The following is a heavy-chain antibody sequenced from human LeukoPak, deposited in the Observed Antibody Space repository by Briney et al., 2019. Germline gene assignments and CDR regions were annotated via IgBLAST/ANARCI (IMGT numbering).Heavy chain of an antibody. CDR1: GFTFSSYG. V-gene: IGHV3-30*02. Sequence: GGSLRLSCAASGFTFSSYGMHWVRQAPGKGLEWVAFIRYDGSNKYYADSVKGRFTISRDNSKNTLYLQMNSLRAEDTAVYYCASDSGYSYGHAFDIWGQGTMVTVSS. CDR2: IRYDGSNK. D-gene: IGHD5-18*01. CDR3: ASDSGYSYGHAFDI. J-gene: IGHJ3*02.